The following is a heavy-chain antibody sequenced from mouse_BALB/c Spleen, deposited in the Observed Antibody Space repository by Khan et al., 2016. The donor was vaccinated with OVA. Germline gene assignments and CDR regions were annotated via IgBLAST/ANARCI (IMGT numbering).Heavy chain of an antibody. D-gene: IGHD2-1*01. CDR2: IWGDGST. Sequence: QVQLKESGPGLVAPSQSLSITCTVSGFSITSHGVSWVRQPPGKGLEWLGVIWGDGSTNYHSALISRLSISKDKSQSQFFLQLNSLQTDDTATYYWAKLSHGNFFYYVMDYWGQGTPVTVSS. CDR3: AKLSHGNFFYYVMDY. J-gene: IGHJ4*01. CDR1: GFSITSHG. V-gene: IGHV2-3*01.